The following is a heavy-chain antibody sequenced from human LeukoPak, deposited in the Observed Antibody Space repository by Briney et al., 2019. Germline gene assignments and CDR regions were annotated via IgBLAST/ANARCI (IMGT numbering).Heavy chain of an antibody. J-gene: IGHJ6*02. CDR2: INSDGSAT. CDR1: GFPFSSYW. CDR3: ASDSPYYGMDV. Sequence: GGSLRLSCAVSGFPFSSYWMHWVRQVPGKGLLWVSRINSDGSATIYADSVRGRFTISRDNAKNTLYLQMSGLRVEDTAVYHCASDSPYYGMDVWGQGTTVTVSS. V-gene: IGHV3-74*01.